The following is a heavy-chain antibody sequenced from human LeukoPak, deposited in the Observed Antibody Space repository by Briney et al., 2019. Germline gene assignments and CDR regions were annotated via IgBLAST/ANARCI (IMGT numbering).Heavy chain of an antibody. D-gene: IGHD6-25*01. CDR1: GFTFRSYA. CDR3: ANSGAAADPGYYFDY. V-gene: IGHV3-23*01. J-gene: IGHJ4*02. CDR2: IRGSGGST. Sequence: GGSLRLSPAPSGFTFRSYAPSWVRPAPRKGLERVSDIRGSGGSTYYADSQKGRFTISRDNSTNTLYLQMNSLRAKDMAVYYCANSGAAADPGYYFDYWGQGTLVTVSS.